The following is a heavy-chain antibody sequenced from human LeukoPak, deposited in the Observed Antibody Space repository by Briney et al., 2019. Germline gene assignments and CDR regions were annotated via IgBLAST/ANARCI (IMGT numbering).Heavy chain of an antibody. V-gene: IGHV3-30*04. CDR2: ISYDGSNK. J-gene: IGHJ4*02. Sequence: GRSLRLSCAASRCTFSSYAVHWVSQAPGKGLEWVAVISYDGSNKYYADSVKGRFTISRDNSKNTLYLQMNSLRAEDTAVYYCARAMDTAMVPGYWGQGTLVTVSS. CDR1: RCTFSSYA. CDR3: ARAMDTAMVPGY. D-gene: IGHD5-18*01.